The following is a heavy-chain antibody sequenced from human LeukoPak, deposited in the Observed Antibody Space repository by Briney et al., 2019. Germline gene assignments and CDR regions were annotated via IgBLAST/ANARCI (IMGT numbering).Heavy chain of an antibody. CDR2: INPNSGGT. J-gene: IGHJ6*03. V-gene: IGHV1-2*02. CDR1: GYTFTGYY. D-gene: IGHD2-21*02. Sequence: ASVKVSCKASGYTFTGYYMHWVRQAPGQGLEWMGWINPNSGGTSYAQKFQGRVTMTRDTSISTAYMDLSRLRSDDTAVYYCARGVTARGFYYYMDVWGKGTTVTISS. CDR3: ARGVTARGFYYYMDV.